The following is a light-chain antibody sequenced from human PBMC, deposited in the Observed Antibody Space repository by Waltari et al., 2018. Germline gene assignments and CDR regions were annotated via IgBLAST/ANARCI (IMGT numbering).Light chain of an antibody. Sequence: AIRMTQSPSSFSASTGDRVTITCRASQGISSYLAWYQQKPGTAPKLLIYAASTLQSGHPSRFSGSGSGTDFTHTISCLQSEDFATYYCQQYYSYPRTFGQGTKVQIK. V-gene: IGKV1-8*01. J-gene: IGKJ1*01. CDR3: QQYYSYPRT. CDR1: QGISSY. CDR2: AAS.